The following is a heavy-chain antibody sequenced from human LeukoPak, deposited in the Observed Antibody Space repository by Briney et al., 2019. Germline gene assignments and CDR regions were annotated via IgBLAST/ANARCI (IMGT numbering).Heavy chain of an antibody. J-gene: IGHJ4*02. CDR3: ARDRGYYGSGSYDFDY. D-gene: IGHD3-10*01. V-gene: IGHV3-21*03. CDR2: ISSSSSYI. CDR1: GFTFSGYS. Sequence: PGGSLRLSCAASGFTFSGYSMNWVRQAPGKGLEWVSSISSSSSYISYADSVRGRFTISTDNAKNSLYLQMNSLRAEDTAVYYCARDRGYYGSGSYDFDYWGQGTLVTVSS.